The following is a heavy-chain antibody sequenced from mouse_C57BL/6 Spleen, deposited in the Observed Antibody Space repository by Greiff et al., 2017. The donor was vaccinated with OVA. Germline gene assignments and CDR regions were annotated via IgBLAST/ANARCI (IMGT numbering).Heavy chain of an antibody. J-gene: IGHJ3*01. V-gene: IGHV1-74*01. CDR2: IHPSDSDT. Sequence: QVQLQQSGAELVKPGASVKVSCKASGYTFTSYWMHWVKQRPGQGLEWIGRIHPSDSDTNYNQKFKGKATLTVDKSSSTAYMQLSSLTSEDSAVYYCAPHYDYDWFAYWGQGTLVTVSA. D-gene: IGHD2-4*01. CDR1: GYTFTSYW. CDR3: APHYDYDWFAY.